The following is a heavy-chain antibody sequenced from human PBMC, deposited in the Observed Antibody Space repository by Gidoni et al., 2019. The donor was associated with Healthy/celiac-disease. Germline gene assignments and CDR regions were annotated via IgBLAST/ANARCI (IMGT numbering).Heavy chain of an antibody. CDR1: GFTFSSYA. Sequence: QVQLVESGGGVVQPGRSLRLSCAASGFTFSSYAMHWVRQAPGKGLEWVAVRSYDGSNKYYADSVKGRFTISRDNSKNTLYLQMNSLRAEDTAVYYCARADIVVVVATPIDYWGQGTLVTVSS. J-gene: IGHJ4*02. CDR3: ARADIVVVVATPIDY. V-gene: IGHV3-30-3*01. CDR2: RSYDGSNK. D-gene: IGHD2-15*01.